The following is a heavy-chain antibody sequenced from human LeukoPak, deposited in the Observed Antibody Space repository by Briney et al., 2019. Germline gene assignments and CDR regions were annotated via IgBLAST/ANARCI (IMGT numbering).Heavy chain of an antibody. D-gene: IGHD3-10*01. CDR2: IYYSGST. J-gene: IGHJ4*02. Sequence: SETLSLTCTVSGGSISTYFWSWIRQPPGKGLEWIGYIYYSGSTNYNPSLKSRVTISVDTSKNQFSLKLSSVTAADTAVYYCARVQGVVRGAYYFDYWGQGTLVTVSS. CDR3: ARVQGVVRGAYYFDY. V-gene: IGHV4-59*01. CDR1: GGSISTYF.